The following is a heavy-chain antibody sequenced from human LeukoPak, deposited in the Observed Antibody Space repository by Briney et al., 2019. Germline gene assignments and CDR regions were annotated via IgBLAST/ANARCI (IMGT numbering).Heavy chain of an antibody. Sequence: GGSLRLSCAAPGFTFTSYWMSWVRQAPGKGLEWVANIKEDGSEKYYVDSVKGRFTISRDNAKNSVSLQMNSLRAEDTAVYYCERIYLKMASASGGKGPLVTVSS. CDR3: ERIYLKMASAS. J-gene: IGHJ4*02. V-gene: IGHV3-7*01. D-gene: IGHD2-8*01. CDR2: IKEDGSEK. CDR1: GFTFTSYW.